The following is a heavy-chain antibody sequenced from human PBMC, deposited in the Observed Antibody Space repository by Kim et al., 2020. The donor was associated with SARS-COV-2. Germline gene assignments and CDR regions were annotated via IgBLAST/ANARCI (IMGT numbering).Heavy chain of an antibody. Sequence: ASVKVSCKASGYTFTSYGISWVRQAPGQGLEWMGWISAYNGNTNYAQKLQGRVTMTTDTSTSTAYMELRSLRSDDTAVYYCARGDSSGYYLGEFDYWGQGTLVTVSS. CDR1: GYTFTSYG. CDR3: ARGDSSGYYLGEFDY. J-gene: IGHJ4*02. CDR2: ISAYNGNT. D-gene: IGHD3-22*01. V-gene: IGHV1-18*01.